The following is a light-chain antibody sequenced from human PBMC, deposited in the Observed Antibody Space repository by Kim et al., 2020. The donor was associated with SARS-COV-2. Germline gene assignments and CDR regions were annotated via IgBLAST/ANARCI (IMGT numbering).Light chain of an antibody. V-gene: IGLV3-1*01. J-gene: IGLJ2*01. CDR2: QGH. Sequence: SVSPGQTVIISSSGERLGDKSSFWYQQRSGPSPVLVIYQGHKRASGIPARFSGFLSGNTATLTSSGTQPMDEADYYCQAWDSSAAIFGGGTQLTVL. CDR1: RLGDKS. CDR3: QAWDSSAAI.